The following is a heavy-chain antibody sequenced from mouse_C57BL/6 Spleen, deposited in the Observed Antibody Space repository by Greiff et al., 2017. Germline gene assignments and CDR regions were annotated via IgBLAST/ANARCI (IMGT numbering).Heavy chain of an antibody. CDR2: IWRGGST. CDR1: GFSLTSYG. D-gene: IGHD1-1*01. Sequence: QVQLKQSGPGLVQPSQSLSITCTVSGFSLTSYGVHWVRQSPGKGLEWLGVIWRGGSTDYNAAFMSRLSLTKDNSKSQVFFKMNSLQADDTAIYYCAKTYYGSRGWYFDVWGTGTTVTVSS. J-gene: IGHJ1*03. CDR3: AKTYYGSRGWYFDV. V-gene: IGHV2-5*01.